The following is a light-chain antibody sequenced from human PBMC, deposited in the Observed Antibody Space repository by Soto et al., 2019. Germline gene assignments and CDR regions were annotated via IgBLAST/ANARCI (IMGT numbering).Light chain of an antibody. V-gene: IGLV9-49*01. J-gene: IGLJ2*01. CDR1: SGYSNYK. Sequence: QSVLTQPPSASASLGASVTLTCTLSSGYSNYKVDWYQQRPGKGPRFVMRVGTGGIVGSKGDGIPDRFSVLGSGLNRYLTIKNIQEEDESDYHCAADHGSGSNFVVVFGGVTKLTVL. CDR2: VGTGGIVG. CDR3: AADHGSGSNFVVV.